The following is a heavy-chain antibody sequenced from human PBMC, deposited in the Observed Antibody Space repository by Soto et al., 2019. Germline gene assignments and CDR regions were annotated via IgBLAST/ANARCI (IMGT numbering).Heavy chain of an antibody. V-gene: IGHV1-18*01. CDR2: ISAYNGNT. Sequence: ASVKVSCKASGYTFTSYGISWVRQAPGQGLEWMGWISAYNGNTNYAQKLQGRVTMTTDTSTSTAYMELRSLRSDDTAVYYCARDKWDIVVVVAATGAFDIWGQGTMVTVSS. J-gene: IGHJ3*02. D-gene: IGHD2-15*01. CDR1: GYTFTSYG. CDR3: ARDKWDIVVVVAATGAFDI.